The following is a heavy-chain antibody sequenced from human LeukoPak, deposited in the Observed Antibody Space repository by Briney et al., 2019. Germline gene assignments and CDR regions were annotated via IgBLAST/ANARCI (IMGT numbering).Heavy chain of an antibody. CDR2: IRYGGSEE. J-gene: IGHJ3*01. CDR1: GFTFSNYG. V-gene: IGHV3-30*02. D-gene: IGHD1-14*01. CDR3: AKSRAPTADPDAFDV. Sequence: GGSLRLSCVGSGFTFSNYGIHWVRQAPGKGLEWVSFIRYGGSEEYYADSVKGRFTISRDNSKNSLYLQMNSLRPEDTAVYYCAKSRAPTADPDAFDVWGQGTLVTVSS.